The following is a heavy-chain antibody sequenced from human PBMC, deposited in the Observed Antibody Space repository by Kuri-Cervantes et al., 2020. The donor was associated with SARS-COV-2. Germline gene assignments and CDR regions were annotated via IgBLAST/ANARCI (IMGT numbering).Heavy chain of an antibody. CDR3: AREEEEGCSGGSCNQNWFDP. CDR1: GYTFTSYY. CDR2: INPSGGSA. D-gene: IGHD2-15*01. V-gene: IGHV1-46*03. Sequence: ASVKVSCKASGYTFTSYYMHWVRQAPGQGLEWMGIINPSGGSASYAQKFQGRVTMTWDTSTSTVYMELSSLRSEDTAVYYCAREEEEGCSGGSCNQNWFDPWGQGTLVTVSS. J-gene: IGHJ5*02.